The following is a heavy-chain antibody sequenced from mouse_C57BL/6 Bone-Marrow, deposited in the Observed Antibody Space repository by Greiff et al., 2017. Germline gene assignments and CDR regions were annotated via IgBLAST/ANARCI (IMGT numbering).Heavy chain of an antibody. Sequence: EVMLVESGGGLVQPGGSLKLSCAASGFTFSDYYMYWVRQTPEKRLEWVAYISNGGGSTYYPATVKGRFTISRDNAKNTLYLQMSRLKSEDTAMYYCARRQRRPYAMDYWGQGTSVTVSS. CDR3: ARRQRRPYAMDY. J-gene: IGHJ4*01. CDR2: ISNGGGST. D-gene: IGHD3-2*02. V-gene: IGHV5-12*01. CDR1: GFTFSDYY.